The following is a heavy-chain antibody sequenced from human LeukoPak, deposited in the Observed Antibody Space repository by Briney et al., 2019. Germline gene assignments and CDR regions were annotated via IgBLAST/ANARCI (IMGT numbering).Heavy chain of an antibody. V-gene: IGHV4-34*01. CDR1: GGSFSGYY. Sequence: SETLSLTCAVYGGSFSGYYWSWIRQPPGKGLEWIGEINHSGSTNYNPSLKSRVTISVDTSKNQFSLKLSSVTAADTAVYYCARRGTYYYGSGSYRNWFDPWGQGTLVTVSS. D-gene: IGHD3-10*01. J-gene: IGHJ5*02. CDR3: ARRGTYYYGSGSYRNWFDP. CDR2: INHSGST.